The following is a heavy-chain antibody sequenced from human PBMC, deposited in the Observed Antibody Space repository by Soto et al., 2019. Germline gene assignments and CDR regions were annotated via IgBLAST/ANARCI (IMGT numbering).Heavy chain of an antibody. D-gene: IGHD2-21*01. CDR2: IFYTGTT. CDR3: ARLVVVAPVANA. CDR1: GGSISYNSYY. Sequence: QLKLQESGPGLVKPSETLSLTCSVSGGSISYNSYYWGWIRQPPGKVLEWVGGIFYTGTTYYSPSLKDRVTISVETPKNSFSLNLTSVTATDTAVYFCARLVVVAPVANAWGQGTLVTVSS. V-gene: IGHV4-39*02. J-gene: IGHJ5*02.